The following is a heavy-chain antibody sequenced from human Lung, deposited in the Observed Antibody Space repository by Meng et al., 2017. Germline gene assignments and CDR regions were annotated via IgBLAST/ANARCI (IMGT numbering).Heavy chain of an antibody. Sequence: QQPSWGARIVTPWAALSITGAVTWCSCSGYYGSWFRPPPGKVLEWIGEILDSGSTNYNPSLKSRVPLSVDTSKNQFSLRVTSVTAADRAVYYCLRRTYSSGWYFDYWGQGTLVTVSS. J-gene: IGHJ4*02. V-gene: IGHV4-34*02. CDR1: WCSCSGYY. CDR3: LRRTYSSGWYFDY. D-gene: IGHD6-19*01. CDR2: ILDSGST.